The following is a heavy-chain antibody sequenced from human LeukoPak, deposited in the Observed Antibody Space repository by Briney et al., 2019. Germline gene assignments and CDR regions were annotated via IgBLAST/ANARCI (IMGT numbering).Heavy chain of an antibody. CDR2: INPSSGST. CDR3: ARAGEGATFDY. V-gene: IGHV1-46*01. Sequence: ASVKVSCKASGNTFTSYYIHWVRQAPGQGLEWMGIINPSSGSTNYAQKFQGRVTITRDTSASTAYMELSSLRSEDTAVYYCARAGEGATFDYWGQGTLVTVSS. D-gene: IGHD1-26*01. J-gene: IGHJ4*02. CDR1: GNTFTSYY.